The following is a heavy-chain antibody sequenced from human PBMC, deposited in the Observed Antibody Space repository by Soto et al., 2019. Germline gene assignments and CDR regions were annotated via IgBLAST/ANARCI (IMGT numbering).Heavy chain of an antibody. CDR3: ARAPRSSWYAP. J-gene: IGHJ5*02. CDR2: ISAYNGNT. D-gene: IGHD6-13*01. Sequence: GASVTVSCQASGYTFTRYGIIWVRQAPGQGLEWMGWISAYNGNTNYAQKLQGRVTMTTDTSTSTAYMELRSLRSDDTAVYYCARAPRSSWYAPWGQGTLVTVSS. V-gene: IGHV1-18*01. CDR1: GYTFTRYG.